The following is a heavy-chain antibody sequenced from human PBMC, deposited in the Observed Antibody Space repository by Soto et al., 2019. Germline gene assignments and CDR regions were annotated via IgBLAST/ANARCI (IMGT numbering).Heavy chain of an antibody. CDR3: AREEGISSWSPFDY. Sequence: GGSLRLSCAASGFTFSNYWMHWVRQAPGKGLVWVSRISNDGSTTNYADSVRGRFTISRANAKNTLYLQMTGLRAEDTAVYYCAREEGISSWSPFDYWGQGTLVTVSS. CDR1: GFTFSNYW. V-gene: IGHV3-74*01. J-gene: IGHJ4*02. CDR2: ISNDGSTT. D-gene: IGHD6-13*01.